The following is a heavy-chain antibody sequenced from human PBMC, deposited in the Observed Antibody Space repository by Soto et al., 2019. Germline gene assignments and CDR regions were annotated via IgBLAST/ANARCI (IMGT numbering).Heavy chain of an antibody. V-gene: IGHV4-61*08. CDR2: IYYSGST. Sequence: PSETLSLTCAVSGGSISSGGYSWSWIRQPPGKGLEWIGYIYYSGSTNYNPSLKSRVTMSVDSSKNQFSLKLTSVTAADSAVYYCARASSSSSAADYWGQGLQVTVSS. D-gene: IGHD6-6*01. J-gene: IGHJ4*02. CDR1: GGSISSGGYS. CDR3: ARASSSSSAADY.